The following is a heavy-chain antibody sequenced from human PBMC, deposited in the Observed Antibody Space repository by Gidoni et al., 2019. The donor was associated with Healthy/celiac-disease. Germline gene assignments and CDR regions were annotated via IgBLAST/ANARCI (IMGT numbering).Heavy chain of an antibody. J-gene: IGHJ6*02. D-gene: IGHD3-3*01. CDR1: GYTFTSYG. V-gene: IGHV1-18*04. CDR3: ARVPHYDFWSGYFFPDYGMDV. CDR2: ISAYNGNT. Sequence: QVQLVQSGAEVKKPGASVTVSCKASGYTFTSYGISWVRQAPGQGLEWMGWISAYNGNTNYAQKLQGRVTMTTDTSTSTAYMELRSLRSDDTAVYYCARVPHYDFWSGYFFPDYGMDVWGQGTTVTVSS.